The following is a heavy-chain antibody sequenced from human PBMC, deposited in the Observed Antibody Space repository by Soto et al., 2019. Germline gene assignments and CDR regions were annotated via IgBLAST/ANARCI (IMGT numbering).Heavy chain of an antibody. CDR3: ARSHFWSGYYIRYYYYYMYV. J-gene: IGHJ6*03. D-gene: IGHD3-3*02. CDR2: ISAYNGNT. CDR1: GYTFTSYG. V-gene: IGHV1-18*01. Sequence: ASVKVSCNASGYTFTSYGISWVRQAPGQGLEWMGWISAYNGNTNYAQKLQGRVTMTTDTSTSTAYMELRSLRSDDTAVYYCARSHFWSGYYIRYYYYYMYVWGKGTTVTVSS.